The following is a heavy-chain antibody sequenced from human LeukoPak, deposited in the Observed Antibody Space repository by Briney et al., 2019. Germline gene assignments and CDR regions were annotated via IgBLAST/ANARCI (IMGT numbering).Heavy chain of an antibody. Sequence: SETLSLTCTFSGGSLSNYFWNWIRQTPGKGLEWIRSINYSGSTNYNPSLKSRGTMSVDTSKNQFSLKLTSVTAADTAVYYCARMSSGYYIDYWGQGTLVTVSS. J-gene: IGHJ4*02. CDR1: GGSLSNYF. D-gene: IGHD3-22*01. CDR2: INYSGST. CDR3: ARMSSGYYIDY. V-gene: IGHV4-59*01.